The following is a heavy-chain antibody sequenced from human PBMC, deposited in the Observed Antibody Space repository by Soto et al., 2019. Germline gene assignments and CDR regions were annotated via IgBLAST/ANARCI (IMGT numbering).Heavy chain of an antibody. CDR3: ARDRYSSGWYDLDY. J-gene: IGHJ4*02. CDR2: IWYDGSEK. CDR1: GFTFSSYG. Sequence: QVQLVESGGGVVQPGRSLRLSCAASGFTFSSYGMHWVRQAPGKGLEWVAVIWYDGSEKYYADSVKGRFTISRDNSKNTLYVQMNSLRVEDTAVYYCARDRYSSGWYDLDYWGQGTLVTVSS. V-gene: IGHV3-33*01. D-gene: IGHD6-19*01.